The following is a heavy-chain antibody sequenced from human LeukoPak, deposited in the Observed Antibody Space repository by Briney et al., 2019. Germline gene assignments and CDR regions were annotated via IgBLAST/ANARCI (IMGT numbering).Heavy chain of an antibody. CDR1: GFTFSSYE. V-gene: IGHV3-21*01. Sequence: GGSLRLSCAASGFTFSSYEMNWVRQAPGKGLEWVSSVSSSGRHMYYADSVKGRFTISRDNAKNSLYLQMNSLRAKDTAVYYCGRVKEASAFDIWGQGTMVTVSS. CDR2: VSSSGRHM. D-gene: IGHD5-12*01. CDR3: GRVKEASAFDI. J-gene: IGHJ3*02.